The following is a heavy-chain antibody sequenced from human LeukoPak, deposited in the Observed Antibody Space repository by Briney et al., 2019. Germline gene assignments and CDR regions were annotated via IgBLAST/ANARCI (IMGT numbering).Heavy chain of an antibody. J-gene: IGHJ4*02. CDR3: ARDVLAGGEYFDY. V-gene: IGHV3-66*01. D-gene: IGHD4/OR15-4a*01. CDR2: LYSGGST. Sequence: GGSLRPSCAASGFTVSSNYMSWVRQAPGKGLEWVSVLYSGGSTSYADSVKGRFTISRDNSRNTLYLQMNSLRAEDTALYYCARDVLAGGEYFDYWGQGTLVTVSS. CDR1: GFTVSSNY.